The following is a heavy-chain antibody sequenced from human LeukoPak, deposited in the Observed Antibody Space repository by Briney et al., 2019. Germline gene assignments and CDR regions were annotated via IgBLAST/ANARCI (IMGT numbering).Heavy chain of an antibody. D-gene: IGHD2-2*01. Sequence: SETLSLTCTVSGGSISSSSYYWGWIRQPPGKGLEWIGSIYYSGSTYYNPSLKSRVTISVDTSKNQFSLKLSSVTAADTAVYYCARRTCSSTSCYFGYWGQGTLVTVSS. CDR1: GGSISSSSYY. CDR2: IYYSGST. CDR3: ARRTCSSTSCYFGY. V-gene: IGHV4-39*01. J-gene: IGHJ4*02.